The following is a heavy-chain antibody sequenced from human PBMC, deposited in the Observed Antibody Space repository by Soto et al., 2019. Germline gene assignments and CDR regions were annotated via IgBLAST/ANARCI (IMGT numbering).Heavy chain of an antibody. CDR3: ARDLLTTVTTLSSNWFDP. CDR2: INAGNGNT. Sequence: ASVKVSCKASGYTFTSYAMHWVRQAPGQRLEWMGWINAGNGNTKYSQKFQGRVTITRDTSASTAYMELSSLRSEDTAVYYCARDLLTTVTTLSSNWFDPWGQGTLVTVSS. V-gene: IGHV1-3*01. D-gene: IGHD4-4*01. J-gene: IGHJ5*02. CDR1: GYTFTSYA.